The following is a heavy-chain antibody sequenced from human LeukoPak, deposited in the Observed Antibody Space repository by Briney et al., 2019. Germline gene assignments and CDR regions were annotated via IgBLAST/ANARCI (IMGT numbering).Heavy chain of an antibody. CDR2: ISYDGSNK. V-gene: IGHV3-30*04. J-gene: IGHJ4*02. CDR1: GFTFSSYA. CDR3: ARGDYWY. Sequence: QPGRSLRLSCAASGFTFSSYAMHWVRQAPGKGLEWVAVISYDGSNKYYADSVKDRFTISRDNSKNTLYLQMNSLRAEDTAVYYCARGDYWYWGQGTLVTVSS. D-gene: IGHD4-17*01.